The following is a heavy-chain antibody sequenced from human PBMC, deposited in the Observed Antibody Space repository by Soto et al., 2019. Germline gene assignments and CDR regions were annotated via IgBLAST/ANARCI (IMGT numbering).Heavy chain of an antibody. V-gene: IGHV4-31*03. CDR3: ARDEVDGWYFDL. J-gene: IGHJ2*01. CDR1: GGSISSGGYY. CDR2: IYYSGST. Sequence: QVQLQESGPGLVKPSQTLSLTCTVSGGSISSGGYYWSWIRQHPGKGLEWIGYIYYSGSTYYNPSLKSRVTISVDTSKTQFSLKLSSVTAADTAVYYCARDEVDGWYFDLWGRGTLVTVSS.